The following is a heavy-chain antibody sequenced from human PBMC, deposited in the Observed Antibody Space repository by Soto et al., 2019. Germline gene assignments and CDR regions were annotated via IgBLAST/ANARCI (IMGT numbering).Heavy chain of an antibody. Sequence: PSETLSLTCDVSGGSISIGTDYWGWIRQPPGKGLEWIGSISYSGSADYKSSLKSRVTISVDTSKKQFSLKLSSVSAADTAVYYCARLDFLDDCWGQGTLVTVSS. D-gene: IGHD3-3*01. V-gene: IGHV4-39*01. CDR1: GGSISIGTDY. CDR3: ARLDFLDDC. CDR2: ISYSGSA. J-gene: IGHJ4*02.